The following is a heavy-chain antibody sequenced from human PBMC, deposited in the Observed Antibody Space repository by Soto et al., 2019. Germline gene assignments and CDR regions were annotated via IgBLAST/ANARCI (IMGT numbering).Heavy chain of an antibody. CDR3: ARGITMVRGVIHTPYFDY. CDR2: VYNSGST. J-gene: IGHJ4*02. Sequence: QVQLQESGPGLVKLSQTLSLTCTVSGGSINSGGYYWSWIRQHPGKGLEWIGYVYNSGSTYYNPSLKSRVTISVDTSKNQFSLKLSSVTAADTAVYCCARGITMVRGVIHTPYFDYWGQGTLVTVSS. V-gene: IGHV4-31*03. D-gene: IGHD3-10*01. CDR1: GGSINSGGYY.